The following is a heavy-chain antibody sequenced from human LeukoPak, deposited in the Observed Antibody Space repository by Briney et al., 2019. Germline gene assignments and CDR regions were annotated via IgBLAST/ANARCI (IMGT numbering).Heavy chain of an antibody. V-gene: IGHV1-3*01. D-gene: IGHD3-22*01. CDR1: GYTFTSYA. Sequence: GASVKVSCKASGYTFTSYAMHWVRQAPGQRLEWMGWINAGNGNTKYSQKFQGRVTITRDTFASTAYMELSSLRSEDTAVYYCARGPIKDSSGDFDYWGQGTLVTVSS. J-gene: IGHJ4*02. CDR2: INAGNGNT. CDR3: ARGPIKDSSGDFDY.